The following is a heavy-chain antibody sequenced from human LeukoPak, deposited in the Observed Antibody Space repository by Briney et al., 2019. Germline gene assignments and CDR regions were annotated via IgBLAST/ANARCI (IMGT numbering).Heavy chain of an antibody. Sequence: GASVKVSCKASGYTFTSYYMHWVRQAPGQGLEWMGIINPSGGSTSYAQKFQGRVTMTRDTSTSTVYMELSSLRSEDTAVYYCARVRTYSNYGRGWFDPWGQGTLVTVSS. CDR3: ARVRTYSNYGRGWFDP. V-gene: IGHV1-46*01. D-gene: IGHD4-11*01. CDR1: GYTFTSYY. J-gene: IGHJ5*02. CDR2: INPSGGST.